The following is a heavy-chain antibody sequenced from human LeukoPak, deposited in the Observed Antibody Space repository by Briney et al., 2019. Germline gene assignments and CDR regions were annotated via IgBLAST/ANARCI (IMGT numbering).Heavy chain of an antibody. CDR1: GFTFSNYE. CDR3: AKDFRYGTIFDY. V-gene: IGHV3-48*03. D-gene: IGHD5-18*01. Sequence: PGGSLRLSCAASGFTFSNYEMNWVRQAPGKGLDWVAYISRGGRTVDYADSVKGRFTISRDSAKNALYLQMNSLRAEDTAVYYCAKDFRYGTIFDYWGQGTLVTVSS. J-gene: IGHJ4*02. CDR2: ISRGGRTV.